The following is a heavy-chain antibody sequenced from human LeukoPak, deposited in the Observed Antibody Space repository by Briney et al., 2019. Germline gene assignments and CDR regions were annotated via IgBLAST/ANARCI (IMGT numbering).Heavy chain of an antibody. CDR3: ARDFLWLVDY. CDR2: VSKDGNNI. CDR1: GFTVSSNY. D-gene: IGHD6-19*01. V-gene: IGHV3-30-3*01. Sequence: PGGSLRLSCAASGFTVSSNYMSWVRQAPGKGLEWLAFVSKDGNNIYYADSVKGRFTISRDNSKSTLYLQMNSLRADDTAIYYCARDFLWLVDYWGQGTLVTVSS. J-gene: IGHJ4*02.